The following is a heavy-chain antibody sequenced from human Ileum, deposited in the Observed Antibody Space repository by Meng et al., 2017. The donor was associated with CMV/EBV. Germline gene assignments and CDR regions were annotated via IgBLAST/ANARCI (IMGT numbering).Heavy chain of an antibody. CDR3: ASHTHYAGNPPGTHNC. V-gene: IGHV3-53*01. CDR2: IYSDGSTLGAYT. J-gene: IGHJ4*02. D-gene: IGHD1-14*01. Sequence: GESLKISCAASGLTVSNNYMNWVRHTPERGLEWISVIYSDGSTLGAYTHYADSVKGRFTISRDSAENTLYLQMDSLRAEDTAVYYCASHTHYAGNPPGTHNCWGQGTLVTVSS. CDR1: GLTVSNNY.